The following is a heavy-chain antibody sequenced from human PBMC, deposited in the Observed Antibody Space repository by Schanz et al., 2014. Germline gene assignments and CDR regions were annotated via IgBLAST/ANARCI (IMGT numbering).Heavy chain of an antibody. J-gene: IGHJ2*01. V-gene: IGHV3-48*01. Sequence: EVQLVESGGGLVQPGGSLRLSCAASGFTFSTSAMNWVRQAPGKGLEWVSYVSRSTPDIYYADSVKGRFTMSRDNAKNSVFLQMNSLRAEDTAVYFCAKDLGVDCGDGCFNWYFDLWGRGTLVTVSS. CDR2: VSRSTPDI. CDR1: GFTFSTSA. CDR3: AKDLGVDCGDGCFNWYFDL. D-gene: IGHD2-21*02.